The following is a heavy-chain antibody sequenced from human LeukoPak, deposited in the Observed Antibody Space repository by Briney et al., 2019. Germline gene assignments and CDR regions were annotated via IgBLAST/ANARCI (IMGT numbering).Heavy chain of an antibody. V-gene: IGHV4-39*01. CDR2: IYYSGST. Sequence: SETLSLTCTVSGGSISSIIYYWGWIRQPPGKGLEWIGSIYYSGSTYYNPSLKSRVTIPVDRSKNPFSLKLSSVTAADTSVYYCASAAGTAGPLAPFDYWGQGTLVTVSS. CDR1: GGSISSIIYY. CDR3: ASAAGTAGPLAPFDY. J-gene: IGHJ4*02. D-gene: IGHD6-13*01.